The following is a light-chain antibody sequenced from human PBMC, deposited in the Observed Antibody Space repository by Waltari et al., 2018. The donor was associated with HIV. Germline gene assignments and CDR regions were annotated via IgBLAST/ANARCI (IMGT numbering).Light chain of an antibody. Sequence: SYALTQPPSVSVAPGQTARITCEGKNIGSKSVHWYQQKPGQAPVLVVYEDSDRPSGIPERVSGSNSGTTAALTISRVEAGDEADYYCQVWDDSSDHVVFGGGTKLTVL. CDR1: NIGSKS. CDR3: QVWDDSSDHVV. CDR2: EDS. V-gene: IGLV3-21*02. J-gene: IGLJ2*01.